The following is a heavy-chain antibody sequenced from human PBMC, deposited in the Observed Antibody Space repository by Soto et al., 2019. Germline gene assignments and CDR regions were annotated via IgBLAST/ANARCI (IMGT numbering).Heavy chain of an antibody. CDR2: IYPGDSDT. CDR3: ARLGVVVPAARKGWISYYYYVMDG. V-gene: IGHV5-51*01. Sequence: GESLKISCKGSGYSFTSYWIGWVRQMPGKGLEWMGIIYPGDSDTRYSPSFQGQVTISADKSINTAYLQWSSLKASDTAMYYCARLGVVVPAARKGWISYYYYVMDGWCQGTSDTISS. D-gene: IGHD2-2*01. CDR1: GYSFTSYW. J-gene: IGHJ6*02.